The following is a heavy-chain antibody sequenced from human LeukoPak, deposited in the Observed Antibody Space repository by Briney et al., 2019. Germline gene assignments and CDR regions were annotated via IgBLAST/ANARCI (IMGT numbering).Heavy chain of an antibody. CDR1: GFTFSTYG. CDR3: AKGYCTGTSCYTGLDY. CDR2: IRYDGSTK. V-gene: IGHV3-30*02. Sequence: PGGSLRLSCAASGFTFSTYGMHWVRQAPGKGLEWVAFIRYDGSTKYYADSVKGRFTISRDNFKNTLYLQMNSLSAEDTALYFCAKGYCTGTSCYTGLDYWGQGTLVTVSS. J-gene: IGHJ4*02. D-gene: IGHD2-2*02.